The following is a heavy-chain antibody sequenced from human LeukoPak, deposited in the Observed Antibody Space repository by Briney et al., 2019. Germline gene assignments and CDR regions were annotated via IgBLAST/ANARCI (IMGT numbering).Heavy chain of an antibody. CDR3: ARERGNLRGDAFDI. CDR2: IYSSGNT. D-gene: IGHD3-10*01. V-gene: IGHV4-4*07. J-gene: IGHJ3*02. CDR1: GDSISAFY. Sequence: SEILSLTCTVPGDSISAFYWTWIRQPAGKGLEWIGRIYSSGNTNYNPSLMSRVTMSIDTSKNQFSLKLTSVTAADTAVYYCARERGNLRGDAFDIWGQGTMVTVSS.